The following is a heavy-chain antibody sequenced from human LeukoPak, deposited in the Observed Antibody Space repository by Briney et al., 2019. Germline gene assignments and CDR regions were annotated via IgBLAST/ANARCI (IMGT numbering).Heavy chain of an antibody. V-gene: IGHV3-30*03. D-gene: IGHD3-10*01. CDR2: ISYDGSNK. CDR3: ASPVGFGSGTYYHAFDI. Sequence: AGGSLRLSCAASGFTFSSYGMHWVRQAPGKGLEWVAVISYDGSNKYYADSVKGRFTISRDNSKNTLYLQMNSLRAEDTAVYYCASPVGFGSGTYYHAFDIWGQGTMVTVSS. CDR1: GFTFSSYG. J-gene: IGHJ3*02.